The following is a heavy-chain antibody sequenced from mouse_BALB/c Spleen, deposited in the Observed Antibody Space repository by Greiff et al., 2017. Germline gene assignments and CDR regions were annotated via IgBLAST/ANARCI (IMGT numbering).Heavy chain of an antibody. D-gene: IGHD1-2*01. CDR1: GFTFSSFG. J-gene: IGHJ4*01. V-gene: IGHV5-17*02. CDR2: ISSGSSTI. Sequence: EVNLVESGGGLVQPGGSRKLSCAASGFTFSSFGMHWVRQAPEKGLEWVAYISSGSSTIYYADTEKGRFTISRDNPKNTLFLQMTSLRSEDTAMYYCALFTTATGYAMDYWGQGTSVTVSS. CDR3: ALFTTATGYAMDY.